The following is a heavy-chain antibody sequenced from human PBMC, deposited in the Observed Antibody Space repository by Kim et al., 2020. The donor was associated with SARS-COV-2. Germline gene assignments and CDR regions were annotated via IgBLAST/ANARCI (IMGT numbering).Heavy chain of an antibody. V-gene: IGHV3-7*05. D-gene: IGHD5-12*01. CDR1: GFTFSSYW. CDR3: ARMRGYSGYGWWYYFDY. CDR2: IKQDGSEK. J-gene: IGHJ4*02. Sequence: GGSLRLSCAASGFTFSSYWMSWVRQAPGKGLEWVANIKQDGSEKYYVDSVKGRFTISRDNAKNSLYLQMNSLRAEDTAVYYCARMRGYSGYGWWYYFDYWGQGTLVTVSS.